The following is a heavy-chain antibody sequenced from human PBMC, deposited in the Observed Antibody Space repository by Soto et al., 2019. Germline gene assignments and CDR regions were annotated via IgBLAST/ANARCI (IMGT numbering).Heavy chain of an antibody. CDR2: ISYDGSNK. J-gene: IGHJ6*02. CDR1: GFTFSSYG. V-gene: IGHV3-30*18. Sequence: GGSLRLSCAASGFTFSSYGMHWVRQAPGKGLEWVAVISYDGSNKYYADSVKGRFTIPRDNSKNTLYLQMNSLRAEDTAVYYCAKPLPAGWYYYGMDVWGQGTTVTVSS. CDR3: AKPLPAGWYYYGMDV.